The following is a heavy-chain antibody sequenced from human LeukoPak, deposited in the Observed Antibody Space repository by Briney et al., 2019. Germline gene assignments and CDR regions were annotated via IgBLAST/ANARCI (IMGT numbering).Heavy chain of an antibody. CDR3: ARDPYSGRYSDYYYYYMDV. CDR1: AFSFSNYN. J-gene: IGHJ6*03. CDR2: ITSSGSYI. V-gene: IGHV3-21*01. D-gene: IGHD1-26*01. Sequence: GGSLRLSCAGSAFSFSNYNMNWVRQAPGKGLEWVSSITSSGSYIYYADSVKGRFTISRDNAKNSLYLQLNSLRAEDTAVYYCARDPYSGRYSDYYYYYMDVWGKGTTVTVSS.